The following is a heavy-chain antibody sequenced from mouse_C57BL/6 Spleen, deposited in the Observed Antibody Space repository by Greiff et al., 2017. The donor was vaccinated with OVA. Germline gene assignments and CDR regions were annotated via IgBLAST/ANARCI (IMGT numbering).Heavy chain of an antibody. CDR1: GYAFSSSW. J-gene: IGHJ2*01. Sequence: LQESGPELVKPGASVKISCKASGYAFSSSWMNWVKQRPGKGLEWIGRIYPGDGDTNYNGKFKGKATLTADKSSSTAYMQLSSLTSEDSAVYFCARNLLKGYYFDYWGQGTTLTVSS. D-gene: IGHD1-1*01. CDR2: IYPGDGDT. V-gene: IGHV1-82*01. CDR3: ARNLLKGYYFDY.